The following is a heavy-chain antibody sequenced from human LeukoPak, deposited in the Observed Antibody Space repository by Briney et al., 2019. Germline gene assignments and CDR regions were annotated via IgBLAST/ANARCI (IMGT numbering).Heavy chain of an antibody. V-gene: IGHV3-23*01. CDR3: ADPVLLSDY. J-gene: IGHJ4*02. D-gene: IGHD3-10*01. CDR1: GFTFSSYA. CDR2: ISGSGGST. Sequence: PVGSLRLSCAASGFTFSSYAMSWVRQAPGKGLEWVSAISGSGGSTYYADSVKGRFTISRDNSKNTLYLQMNSLRAEGTAVYYCADPVLLSDYWGQGTLVTVSS.